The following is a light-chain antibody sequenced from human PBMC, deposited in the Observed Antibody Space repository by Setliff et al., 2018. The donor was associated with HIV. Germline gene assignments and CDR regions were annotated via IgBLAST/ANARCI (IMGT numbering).Light chain of an antibody. J-gene: IGLJ1*01. Sequence: QSVLTQPASVSGSPGQSITISCTGTSSDIGRYNLVSWYQQYPGKAPKLMIYQATKRPSGVSNRFYGSKSGNTASLTISGLQAEDEADYYCCSNTGSNTYVFGSGTKVTVL. CDR2: QAT. CDR1: SSDIGRYNL. V-gene: IGLV2-23*01. CDR3: CSNTGSNTYV.